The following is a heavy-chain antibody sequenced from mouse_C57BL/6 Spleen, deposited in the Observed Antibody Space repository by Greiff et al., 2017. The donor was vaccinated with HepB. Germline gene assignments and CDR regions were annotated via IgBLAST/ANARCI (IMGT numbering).Heavy chain of an antibody. CDR3: TCYGYDVNY. CDR2: IDPENGDT. J-gene: IGHJ2*01. Sequence: EVQLQESGAELVRPGASVKLSCTASGFNIKDDYMHWVKQRPEQGLEWIGWIDPENGDTEYASKFQGKATITADTSSNTAYLQLSSLTSEDTAVYYCTCYGYDVNYWGQGTTLTVSS. D-gene: IGHD2-2*01. CDR1: GFNIKDDY. V-gene: IGHV14-4*01.